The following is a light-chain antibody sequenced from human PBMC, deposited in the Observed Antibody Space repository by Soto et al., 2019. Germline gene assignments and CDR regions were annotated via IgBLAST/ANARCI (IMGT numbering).Light chain of an antibody. CDR1: RRVSSSY. CDR2: GAS. V-gene: IGKV3-20*01. J-gene: IGKJ1*01. Sequence: EIVLTQSPGTLSLSPGERATLSCRASRRVSSSYLAWYQQKSGQAPRLLIYGASSRATGIPDRFSGSGSGTDFTLTISRLEPEDFAVYYCQQSGSSPRTFGQGTKVEIK. CDR3: QQSGSSPRT.